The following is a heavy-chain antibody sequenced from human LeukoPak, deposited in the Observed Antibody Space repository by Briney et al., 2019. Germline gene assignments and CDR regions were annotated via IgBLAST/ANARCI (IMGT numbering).Heavy chain of an antibody. D-gene: IGHD1-26*01. CDR3: ARGRGGNYYNYFDY. J-gene: IGHJ4*02. CDR2: ISSDGKSN. CDR1: GFTFSTYA. Sequence: RRSLRLSCAASGFTFSTYALHWVRQAPGKGLEWVAVISSDGKSNFYADAVKGRFTISRDNSKNTLYLQMSSLKTEDTAVYYCARGRGGNYYNYFDYWGLGTLVTVSS. V-gene: IGHV3-30*04.